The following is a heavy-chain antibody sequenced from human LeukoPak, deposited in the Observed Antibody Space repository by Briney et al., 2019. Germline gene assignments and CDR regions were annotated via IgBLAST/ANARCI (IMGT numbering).Heavy chain of an antibody. CDR1: GFTFSSYS. Sequence: GGSLRLSCAASGFTFSSYSMNWVRQAPGKGLEWVSSISSSSSYIYYADSVKGRFTISRDNAKNSLYLQMNSLRAEDTALYYCAKDIYYDILTGSCYDYWGQGTLVTVSS. D-gene: IGHD3-9*01. V-gene: IGHV3-21*04. CDR3: AKDIYYDILTGSCYDY. CDR2: ISSSSSYI. J-gene: IGHJ4*02.